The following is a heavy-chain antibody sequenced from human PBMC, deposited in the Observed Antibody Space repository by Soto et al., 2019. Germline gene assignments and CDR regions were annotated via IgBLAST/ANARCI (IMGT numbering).Heavy chain of an antibody. CDR2: IIPIFGAV. D-gene: IGHD5-18*01. V-gene: IGHV1-69*12. Sequence: QVQLVQSGAEVKKPGSSVKVSCKASGGTFSSYAISWVRQAPGQGLEWMGGIIPIFGAVNYAQKFQGRVTITADESTSTAYMELSSLRSEDTAMYYCARTNTAMVTGWFDPWGQGTLVTVSS. CDR3: ARTNTAMVTGWFDP. J-gene: IGHJ5*02. CDR1: GGTFSSYA.